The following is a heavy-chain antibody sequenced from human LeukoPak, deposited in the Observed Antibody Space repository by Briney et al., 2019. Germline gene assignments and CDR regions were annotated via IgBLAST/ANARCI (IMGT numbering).Heavy chain of an antibody. CDR2: ISGSGGRT. J-gene: IGHJ4*02. D-gene: IGHD3-22*01. CDR1: GFTFSSYS. Sequence: PGGSLRLSCAASGFTFSSYSMNWVRQAPGKGLEWVAGISGSGGRTNYADSVKGRFTISRDNPKNTLYLQMNSLRVEDTAVYFCAKRGVVIRVILVGFHKEAYYFDSWGQGALVTVSS. V-gene: IGHV3-23*01. CDR3: AKRGVVIRVILVGFHKEAYYFDS.